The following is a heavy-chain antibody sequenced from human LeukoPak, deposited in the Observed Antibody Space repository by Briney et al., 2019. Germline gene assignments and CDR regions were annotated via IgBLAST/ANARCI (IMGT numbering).Heavy chain of an antibody. CDR1: GGSISSGSYY. J-gene: IGHJ6*03. CDR2: IYTSGST. D-gene: IGHD2-15*01. CDR3: ARGARGGMDV. V-gene: IGHV4-61*02. Sequence: PSQTLSLTCTVSGGSISSGSYYWSWIRQPAGKGLEWIGRIYTSGSTNYNPSLKSRVTISVDTSKNQFSLKLGSVTAADTAVYYCARGARGGMDVWGKGTTVTVSS.